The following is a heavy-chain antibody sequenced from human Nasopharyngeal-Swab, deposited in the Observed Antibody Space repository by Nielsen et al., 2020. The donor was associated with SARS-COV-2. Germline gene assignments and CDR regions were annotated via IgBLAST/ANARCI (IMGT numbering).Heavy chain of an antibody. Sequence: SETLSLTCAVSGGSISSSNWWSWVRQPPGKGLEWIGEIYHSGSTNYNPSLKSRVTISVDKSKNQFSLKLSSVTAADTAVYYCARGIAAAGTRFHYYYYYYMDAWGKGTTVTVSS. CDR1: GGSISSSNW. CDR2: IYHSGST. CDR3: ARGIAAAGTRFHYYYYYYMDA. J-gene: IGHJ6*03. V-gene: IGHV4-4*02. D-gene: IGHD6-13*01.